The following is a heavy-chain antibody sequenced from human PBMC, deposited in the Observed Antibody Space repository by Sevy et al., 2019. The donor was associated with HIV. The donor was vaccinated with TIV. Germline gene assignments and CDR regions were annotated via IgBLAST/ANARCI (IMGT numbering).Heavy chain of an antibody. CDR3: AKVSSVAAAAGDFDY. CDR2: ISYDGSNK. CDR1: GFTFSSYG. J-gene: IGHJ4*02. D-gene: IGHD6-13*01. Sequence: GGSLRLSCAASGFTFSSYGMHWVRQAPGKGVEWVAVISYDGSNKYYADSVKGRFTISRDNSKNTLYLQMNSLRAEDTAVYYCAKVSSVAAAAGDFDYWGQGTLVTVSS. V-gene: IGHV3-30*18.